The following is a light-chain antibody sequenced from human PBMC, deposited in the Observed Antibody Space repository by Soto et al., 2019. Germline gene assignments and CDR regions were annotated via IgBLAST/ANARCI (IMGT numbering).Light chain of an antibody. CDR1: HSVSSSY. Sequence: IGLTQSPCTLSFSPGERATLSCRASHSVSSSYLAWYQQKPGQAPRLLIYGASSRATGIPDRFSGSVSGTGFTLTISRLEPEDFAMYYCQQYGSSPPWTFGQGTKVDI. J-gene: IGKJ1*01. CDR3: QQYGSSPPWT. CDR2: GAS. V-gene: IGKV3-20*01.